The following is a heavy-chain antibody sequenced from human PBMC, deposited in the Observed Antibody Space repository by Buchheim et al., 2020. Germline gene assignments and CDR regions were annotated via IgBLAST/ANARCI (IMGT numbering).Heavy chain of an antibody. CDR1: GYTFTSYY. J-gene: IGHJ4*02. Sequence: QVQLVQSGAEVKKPGASVKVSCKASGYTFTSYYMHWVRQAPGQGLEWMGIINPSGGSTSYAQKFQGRVTMTRDTSTSTVYMELSSLRSEDTAVYYCARTGRYYDYIWGSYRGDYFDYWGQGTL. D-gene: IGHD3-16*02. CDR3: ARTGRYYDYIWGSYRGDYFDY. V-gene: IGHV1-46*01. CDR2: INPSGGST.